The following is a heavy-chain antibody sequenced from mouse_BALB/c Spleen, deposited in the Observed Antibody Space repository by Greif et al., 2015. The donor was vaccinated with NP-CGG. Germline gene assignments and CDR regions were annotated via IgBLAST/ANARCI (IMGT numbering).Heavy chain of an antibody. CDR2: IDPENGDT. CDR3: NAGRASRRGFDY. D-gene: IGHD1-1*01. J-gene: IGHJ2*01. Sequence: EVKLVESGAELVRSGASVKLSCTASGFNIKDYYMHWVKQRPEQGLEWIGWIDPENGDTEYAPKFQGKATMTADTSSNTAYLQLSSLTSEDTAVYYCNAGRASRRGFDYWGQGTTLTVSS. V-gene: IGHV14-4*02. CDR1: GFNIKDYY.